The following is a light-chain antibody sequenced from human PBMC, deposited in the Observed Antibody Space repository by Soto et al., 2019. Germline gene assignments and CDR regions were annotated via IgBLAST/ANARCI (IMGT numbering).Light chain of an antibody. CDR2: EVT. CDR1: SSDVGSYNL. Sequence: SVLTQPASVSGSPGQSITISCTGTSSDVGSYNLVSWYQQHPGKAPKLMIYEVTNRPSGVSSRFSGSRSGNTASLTISGLQAEDEADYYCCSYAGTSTFVVFGGGTKLTVL. CDR3: CSYAGTSTFVV. J-gene: IGLJ2*01. V-gene: IGLV2-23*02.